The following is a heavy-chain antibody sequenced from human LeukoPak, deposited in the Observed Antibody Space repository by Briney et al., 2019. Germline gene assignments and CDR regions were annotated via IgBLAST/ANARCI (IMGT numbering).Heavy chain of an antibody. D-gene: IGHD4-11*01. J-gene: IGHJ4*02. CDR1: GFTFGSYG. Sequence: GGSLRLSCPASGFTFGSYGMHWVRQAPGKGLEWVAFIRYDGSNKYYADSVKGRFTISRDNSKNTLYLQMNSLRAEDTAVYYCAKDRVGDYSTFFDYWGQGTLVTVSS. V-gene: IGHV3-30*02. CDR3: AKDRVGDYSTFFDY. CDR2: IRYDGSNK.